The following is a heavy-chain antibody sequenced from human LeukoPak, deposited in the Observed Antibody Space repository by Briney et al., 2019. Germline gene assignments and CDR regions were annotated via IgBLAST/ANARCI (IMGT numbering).Heavy chain of an antibody. D-gene: IGHD6-19*01. Sequence: PSETLSLTCTVSGGSISSSSYYWGWNRQPPGKGLEWIGSIYYSGSTYYNPSLKSRVTISVDTSKNQFSLKLSSVTAADTAVYYCARRGGIAVHWGQGTLVTVSS. CDR3: ARRGGIAVH. CDR1: GGSISSSSYY. V-gene: IGHV4-39*01. CDR2: IYYSGST. J-gene: IGHJ4*02.